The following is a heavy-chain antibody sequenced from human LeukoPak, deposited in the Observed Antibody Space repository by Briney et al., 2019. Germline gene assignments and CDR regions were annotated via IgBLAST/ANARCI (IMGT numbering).Heavy chain of an antibody. CDR2: IYYSGST. CDR3: AGHHPRNTVDF. CDR1: GGSISSYY. Sequence: PSETLSLTCTVSGGSISSYYWNWIRQPPGKGLEWIGYIYYSGSTNYNPSLKSRVTISVDTSKNQFSLNLSSVTAADTAVYYCAGHHPRNTVDFWGQGTLVTVSS. V-gene: IGHV4-59*08. D-gene: IGHD2/OR15-2a*01. J-gene: IGHJ4*02.